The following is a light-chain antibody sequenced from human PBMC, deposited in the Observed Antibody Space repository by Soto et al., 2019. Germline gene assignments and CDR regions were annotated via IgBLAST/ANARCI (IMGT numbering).Light chain of an antibody. CDR2: DVS. CDR1: SIDVGAYNS. J-gene: IGLJ1*01. CDR3: SASTTSTTRG. Sequence: QSALTQPASVSGSPGQSITLSCTGTSIDVGAYNSVSWYQQHPGKAPKLIIYDVSTRPSGVSNRFYGSKYGNTASLNISGLQAEDEADYYCSASTTSTTRGFGTGTKRTV. V-gene: IGLV2-14*03.